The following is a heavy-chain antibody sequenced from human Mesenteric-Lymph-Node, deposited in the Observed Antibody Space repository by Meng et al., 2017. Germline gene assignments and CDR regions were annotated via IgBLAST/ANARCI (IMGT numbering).Heavy chain of an antibody. CDR2: IYRDDDK. D-gene: IGHD6-13*01. V-gene: IGHV2-5*02. CDR3: AHLARDSSSWYSGSYYYYGMDV. Sequence: SGLTLVKPTQTLTLTCTFSGFSLSTSGVGVGWIRQPPGKALEWLALIYRDDDKRYSPSLKSRLTITKDTSKNQVVLTMTNMDPVDTATYYCAHLARDSSSWYSGSYYYYGMDVWGQGTTVTVSS. J-gene: IGHJ6*02. CDR1: GFSLSTSGVG.